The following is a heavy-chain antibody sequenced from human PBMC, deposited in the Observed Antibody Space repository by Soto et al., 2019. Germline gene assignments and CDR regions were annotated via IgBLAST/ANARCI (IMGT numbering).Heavy chain of an antibody. V-gene: IGHV1-69*02. D-gene: IGHD2-2*02. CDR1: GGTFSSYT. CDR3: ARESGYKGDGMDV. Sequence: QVQLVQSGAEVKKPGSSVKVSCKASGGTFSSYTISWVRQAPGQGLEWMGRIIPILGIANYAQKFQGRGTSTAEKSTSTDYMELSSLRSEDTAVYYCARESGYKGDGMDVWGQGTTVTVSS. CDR2: IIPILGIA. J-gene: IGHJ6*02.